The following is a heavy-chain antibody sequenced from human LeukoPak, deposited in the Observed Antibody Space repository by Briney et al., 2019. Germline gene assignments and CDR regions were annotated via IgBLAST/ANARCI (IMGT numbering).Heavy chain of an antibody. Sequence: GGSLRLSCAASGFTFRNFGMHWVRQAPGKGLEWVAVIWYDGSNKIYVDSVKGRFTVSRDNSKNALYLQMNSLRAEDTAVYYCARNRGERKYFDYWGQGTLVIVSP. V-gene: IGHV3-33*01. J-gene: IGHJ4*02. CDR1: GFTFRNFG. CDR2: IWYDGSNK. CDR3: ARNRGERKYFDY. D-gene: IGHD1-1*01.